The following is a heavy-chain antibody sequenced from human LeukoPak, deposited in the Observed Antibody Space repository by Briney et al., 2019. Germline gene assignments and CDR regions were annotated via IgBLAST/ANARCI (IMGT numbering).Heavy chain of an antibody. CDR3: ASGFYDFWSGSDYYYYYMDV. J-gene: IGHJ6*03. D-gene: IGHD3-3*01. Sequence: SETLSLTCTVSGGSISSGGYYWSWIRQPPGKGLEWIGYIYHSGSTYYNPSLKSRVTISVDRSKNQFSLKLSSVTAADTAVYYCASGFYDFWSGSDYYYYYMDVWGKGTTVTVSS. V-gene: IGHV4-30-2*01. CDR2: IYHSGST. CDR1: GGSISSGGYY.